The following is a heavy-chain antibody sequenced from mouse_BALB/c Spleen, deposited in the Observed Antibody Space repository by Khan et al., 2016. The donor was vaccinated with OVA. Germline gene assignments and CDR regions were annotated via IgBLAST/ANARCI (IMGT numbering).Heavy chain of an antibody. CDR3: ARWCTY. CDR2: SSYSGCT. J-gene: IGHJ3*01. CDR1: GYSITSDYV. Sequence: VQLKESGPGLVKPSQSLSLTCTVTGYSITSDYVCYFIRQFPGNILEWVSYSSYSGCTTYNPSLKSRFSITRDTSKNQLFLQLNSVNTEDTATYYCARWCTYRGEETLVTVSA. V-gene: IGHV3-2*02.